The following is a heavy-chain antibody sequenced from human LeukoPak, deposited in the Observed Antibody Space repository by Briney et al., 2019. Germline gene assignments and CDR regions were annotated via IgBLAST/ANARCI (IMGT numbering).Heavy chain of an antibody. CDR3: AKSLAAARDY. Sequence: PGGSLRLSCAASGFTFASCAMSWVRQAPGKRLEWVSSISSSGGSTYYADSVKGRFTISRGNSKNTLYLQVNSLRAEDTAVYYCAKSLAAARDYWGQGTLVTVSS. CDR2: ISSSGGST. J-gene: IGHJ4*02. D-gene: IGHD6-13*01. CDR1: GFTFASCA. V-gene: IGHV3-23*01.